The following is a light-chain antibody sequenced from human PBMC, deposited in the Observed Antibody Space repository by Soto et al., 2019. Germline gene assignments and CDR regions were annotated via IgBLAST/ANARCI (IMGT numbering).Light chain of an antibody. CDR2: WAS. J-gene: IGKJ1*01. CDR1: QRVLSSSNNKNY. CDR3: QQYYRTPQT. Sequence: DIVMTQSPDSMAGSLGEGATINCRSSQRVLSSSNNKNYLAWYPQTLGQPPKXXIYWASTRESGVPDRCSGSGSGPAFTLTISSLQAEDVEVDDCQQYYRTPQTFGQGTKVDIK. V-gene: IGKV4-1*01.